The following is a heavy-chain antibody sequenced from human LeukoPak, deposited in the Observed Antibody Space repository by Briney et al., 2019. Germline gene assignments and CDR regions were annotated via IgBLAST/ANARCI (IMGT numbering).Heavy chain of an antibody. J-gene: IGHJ4*02. CDR1: GGSISSYY. D-gene: IGHD2-15*01. V-gene: IGHV4-59*01. Sequence: SETLSLTCTVSGGSISSYYWSWIRQPPGKGLEWIGYIYYSGSTNYNPSLKSRVTISVDTSKNQFSLKLSSVTAADTAVYYCARDPLIHCSGGSCPYYFDYWGQGTLVTVSS. CDR3: ARDPLIHCSGGSCPYYFDY. CDR2: IYYSGST.